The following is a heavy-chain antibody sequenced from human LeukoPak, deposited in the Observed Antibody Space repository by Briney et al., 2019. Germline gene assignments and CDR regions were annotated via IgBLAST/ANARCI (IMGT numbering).Heavy chain of an antibody. CDR1: GYTFTSYA. Sequence: ASVKVSCKASGYTFTSYAMHWVRQAPGQGLEWMGWINPNSGGTNYAQKFQGWVTMTRDTSISTAYMELSRLRSDDTAVYYCARENCSGGSCLFDYWGQGTLVTVSS. V-gene: IGHV1-2*04. CDR3: ARENCSGGSCLFDY. CDR2: INPNSGGT. J-gene: IGHJ4*02. D-gene: IGHD2-15*01.